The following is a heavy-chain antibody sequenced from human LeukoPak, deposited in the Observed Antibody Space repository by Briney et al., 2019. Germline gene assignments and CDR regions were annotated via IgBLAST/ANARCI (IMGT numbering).Heavy chain of an antibody. V-gene: IGHV5-10-1*01. CDR2: IDPTDTYP. Sequence: GESLKISCEGSGYSFSSYGISWVRQMPGKGLEWRGRIDPTDTYPYYSPSFQGHVTISTDKSKSTAYVQWSSLKASDTAMYYCARLIDYYGSGSYWFDPWGQGTLVIVSS. CDR3: ARLIDYYGSGSYWFDP. CDR1: GYSFSSYG. J-gene: IGHJ5*02. D-gene: IGHD3-10*01.